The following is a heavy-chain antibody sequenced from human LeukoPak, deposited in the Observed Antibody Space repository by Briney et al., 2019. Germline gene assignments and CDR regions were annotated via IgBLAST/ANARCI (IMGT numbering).Heavy chain of an antibody. J-gene: IGHJ4*02. D-gene: IGHD4-17*01. CDR3: ARALGDYGNNRVYYFDY. Sequence: ASVKVSCKASGYTLTDYYMHWVRQAPGQGLEWMGWISPNSGGTNYAQNFQGRVTMTRDTSVSTAYMDLSRLTSDDTAMYYCARALGDYGNNRVYYFDYWGQGTLVTVSS. CDR1: GYTLTDYY. CDR2: ISPNSGGT. V-gene: IGHV1-2*02.